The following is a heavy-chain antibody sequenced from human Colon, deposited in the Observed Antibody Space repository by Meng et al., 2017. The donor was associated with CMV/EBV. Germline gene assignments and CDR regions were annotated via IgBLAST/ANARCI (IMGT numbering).Heavy chain of an antibody. Sequence: SETLSLTCTVSGGSISSSSYYWGWILQPPGKGLEWIGSIYYSGSTYYNPSLKSRVTISVDTSKNQFSLKLSSVTAADTAVYYCARDRITIFGVVIIGYYGMDVWGQGTTVTVSS. CDR2: IYYSGST. CDR3: ARDRITIFGVVIIGYYGMDV. J-gene: IGHJ6*02. V-gene: IGHV4-39*07. D-gene: IGHD3-3*01. CDR1: GGSISSSSYY.